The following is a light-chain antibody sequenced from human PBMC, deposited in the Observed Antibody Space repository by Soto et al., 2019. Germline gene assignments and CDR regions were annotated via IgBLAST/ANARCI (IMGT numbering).Light chain of an antibody. CDR3: QSYDSSLSGYV. J-gene: IGLJ1*01. CDR2: GNS. CDR1: SSKIGAGYD. Sequence: QSVLTQPPSVSGAPGKGVTISSPGGSSKIGAGYDVHWYQQLPGTAPKLLIYGNSNRPSGVPDRFSGSKSGTSASLAITGLQAEDEADYYCQSYDSSLSGYVFGTGTKLTVL. V-gene: IGLV1-40*01.